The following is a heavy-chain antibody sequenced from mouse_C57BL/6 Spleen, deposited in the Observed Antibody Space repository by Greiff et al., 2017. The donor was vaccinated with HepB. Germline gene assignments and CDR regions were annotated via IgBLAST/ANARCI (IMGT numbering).Heavy chain of an antibody. Sequence: QVQLQQSGAELVRPGASVTLSCKASGYTFTDYEMHWVKQTPVHGLEWIGAIDPETGGTAYNQKFKGKAILTADKSSSTAYMELRSLTSEDSAVYYCTRGVATARDWFACWGQGTLVTVSA. CDR1: GYTFTDYE. CDR3: TRGVATARDWFAC. J-gene: IGHJ3*01. CDR2: IDPETGGT. D-gene: IGHD1-2*01. V-gene: IGHV1-15*01.